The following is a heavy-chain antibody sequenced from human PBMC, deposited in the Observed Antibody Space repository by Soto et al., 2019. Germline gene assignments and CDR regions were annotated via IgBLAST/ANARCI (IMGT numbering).Heavy chain of an antibody. CDR1: GGTFGRYT. D-gene: IGHD3-10*01. Sequence: QVQLVQSGAEVKKPGSSVKVSCKASGGTFGRYTLSWVRQAPGQGLEWMGWIIPILETANYARRFQGRLTITADTSTGTAYMALSGLKSDDPGVYYCARGGKLGGDLDVWGKGTPVTVSS. CDR2: IIPILETA. J-gene: IGHJ6*04. CDR3: ARGGKLGGDLDV. V-gene: IGHV1-69*08.